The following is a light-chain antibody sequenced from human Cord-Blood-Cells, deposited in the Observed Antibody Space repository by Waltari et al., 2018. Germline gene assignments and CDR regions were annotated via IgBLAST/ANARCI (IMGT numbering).Light chain of an antibody. Sequence: QSVLTQPPSVSGAPGQRVTFSCTGSSSNIGAGCDVHWYQQLPGTAPKPLIYGNSNRPSGVPDRFSGSKSGTSASLAITGLQAEDEADYYCQSYDSSLSGVVFGGGTKLTVL. CDR2: GNS. CDR1: SSNIGAGCD. V-gene: IGLV1-40*01. J-gene: IGLJ2*01. CDR3: QSYDSSLSGVV.